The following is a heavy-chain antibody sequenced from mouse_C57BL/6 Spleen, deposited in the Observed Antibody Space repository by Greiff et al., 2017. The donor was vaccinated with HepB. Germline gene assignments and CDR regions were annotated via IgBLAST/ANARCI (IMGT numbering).Heavy chain of an antibody. CDR1: GFTFSDYG. Sequence: EVKVVESGGGLVKPGGSLKLSCAASGFTFSDYGMHWVRQAPEKGLEWVAYISSGSSTIYYADTVKGRFTISRENAKNTLFLQMTSLRSEDTAMYYCARNDYYGSSYSYWYFDVWGTGTTVTVSS. D-gene: IGHD1-1*01. V-gene: IGHV5-17*01. CDR3: ARNDYYGSSYSYWYFDV. CDR2: ISSGSSTI. J-gene: IGHJ1*03.